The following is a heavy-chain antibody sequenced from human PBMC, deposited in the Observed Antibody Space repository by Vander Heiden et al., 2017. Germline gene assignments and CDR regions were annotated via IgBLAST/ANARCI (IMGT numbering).Heavy chain of an antibody. CDR2: IYWDDDK. CDR1: GFSITTTGVG. V-gene: IGHV2-5*02. J-gene: IGHJ6*02. Sequence: QINLKESGPTLVKPTETLTLTCTLSGFSITTTGVGVGWLRQPPGKALEWLAVIYWDDDKRYSASLRSRLTITKDTYRNQVVLTVANMDPLDTGSYYCAGTKNAASAYYGMEVWGQGTTVTISS. CDR3: AGTKNAASAYYGMEV. D-gene: IGHD6-13*01.